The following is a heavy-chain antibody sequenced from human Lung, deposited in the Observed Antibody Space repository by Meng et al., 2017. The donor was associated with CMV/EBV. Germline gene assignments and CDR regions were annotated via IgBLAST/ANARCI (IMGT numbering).Heavy chain of an antibody. CDR2: IHSSGYT. CDR1: GDSVSSSDYH. CDR3: ARDYKFVTRSFDY. D-gene: IGHD3-10*01. J-gene: IGHJ4*02. Sequence: GSLRLXCSVSGDSVSSSDYHWAWIRQPPGKGLECIGSIHSSGYTYSNPSLKSRVAFSLDTSKNQFSLKLSSVTAADTAVYYWARDYKFVTRSFDYWGQGXLVTVSS. V-gene: IGHV4-39*07.